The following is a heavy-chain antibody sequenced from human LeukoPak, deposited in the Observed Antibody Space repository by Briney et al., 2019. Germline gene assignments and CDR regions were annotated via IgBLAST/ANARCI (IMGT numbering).Heavy chain of an antibody. D-gene: IGHD3-22*01. J-gene: IGHJ4*02. CDR3: AKLEVVIDY. V-gene: IGHV3-30*18. Sequence: GGSLRLSCAASGFTFSSYGMHWVRQAPGKGLEWVAVISYDGSNKYFADSVKGRFTISRDNSKNTLYLQMNSLRAEDTAVYYCAKLEVVIDYWGQGTLVTVSS. CDR2: ISYDGSNK. CDR1: GFTFSSYG.